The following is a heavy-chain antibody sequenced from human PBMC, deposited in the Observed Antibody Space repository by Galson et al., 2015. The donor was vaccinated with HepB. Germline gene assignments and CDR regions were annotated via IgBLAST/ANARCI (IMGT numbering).Heavy chain of an antibody. J-gene: IGHJ6*02. CDR2: ISGSGART. CDR3: AKGWSAVFYDMDV. V-gene: IGHV3-23*01. D-gene: IGHD2-8*01. Sequence: SLRLSCAASGFTFSSSAINWVRQAPGKGLERVSPISGSGARTPYADSVKGRFTLPRHHSKNTLYLQMNSLRAEDTAVYYCAKGWSAVFYDMDVWGQGTTVIVSS. CDR1: GFTFSSSA.